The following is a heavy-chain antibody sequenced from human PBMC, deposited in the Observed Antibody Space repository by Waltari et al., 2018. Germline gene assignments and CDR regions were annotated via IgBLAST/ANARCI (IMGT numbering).Heavy chain of an antibody. CDR1: GGTFSSYA. J-gene: IGHJ2*01. V-gene: IGHV1-69*01. Sequence: QVQLVQSGAEVKKPGSSVKVSCKASGGTFSSYAISWVRQAPGQGLGWMGGFIPCFVTANYAQKFQGRVTITADESTSTAYMELSSLRSEDTAVYYCARRNTVTPSYWYFDLWGRGTLVTVSS. D-gene: IGHD4-4*01. CDR3: ARRNTVTPSYWYFDL. CDR2: FIPCFVTA.